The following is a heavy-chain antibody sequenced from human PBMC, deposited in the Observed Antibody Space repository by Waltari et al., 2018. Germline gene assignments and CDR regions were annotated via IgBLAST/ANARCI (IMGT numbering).Heavy chain of an antibody. J-gene: IGHJ3*01. CDR1: GFTFSGSA. CDR3: TRQRSLEGLN. CDR2: IRSKANSYAT. V-gene: IGHV3-73*01. Sequence: EVQLVESGGGLVQPGGSLKLSCAASGFTFSGSAMHWVRQASGKGLEWVGRIRSKANSYATAYAASVKGRFTISRDDSKNTAYLQMNSLKTEDTAVYYCTRQRSLEGLNWGQGTMVTVSS.